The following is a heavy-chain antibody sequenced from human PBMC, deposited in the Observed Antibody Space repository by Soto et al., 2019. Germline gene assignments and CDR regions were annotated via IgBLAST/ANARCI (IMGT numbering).Heavy chain of an antibody. D-gene: IGHD2-15*01. J-gene: IGHJ4*02. CDR1: GYTFTTYA. V-gene: IGHV1-3*01. CDR2: INADNGNT. CDR3: ASGPLRGNYSRASFDY. Sequence: QVQVVQSGAEVKKPGASVKVSCKASGYTFTTYAMHWVCQAPGQRLEWMGWINADNGNTKYSQKFQGRVTITRDTSAYRVYSGLSSLSYNATDLYYWASGPLRGNYSRASFDYGGKGTLFPFAS.